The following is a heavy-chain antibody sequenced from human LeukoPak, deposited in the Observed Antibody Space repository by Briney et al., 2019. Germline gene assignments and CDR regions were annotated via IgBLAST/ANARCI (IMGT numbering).Heavy chain of an antibody. J-gene: IGHJ6*02. CDR1: GFTFSSYA. CDR3: AKTPLRFLELFYYYGMDV. Sequence: PGGSLRLSCAASGFTFSSYAMHWVRQAPGKGLEWVAVISYDGSNKYYADSVKGRFTISRDNSKNTLYLQMNSLRAEDTAVYYCAKTPLRFLELFYYYGMDVWGQGTTVTVSS. CDR2: ISYDGSNK. D-gene: IGHD3-3*01. V-gene: IGHV3-30-3*02.